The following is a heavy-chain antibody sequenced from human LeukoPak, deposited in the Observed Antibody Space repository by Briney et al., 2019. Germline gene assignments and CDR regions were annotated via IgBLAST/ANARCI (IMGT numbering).Heavy chain of an antibody. CDR1: GGSISSYY. D-gene: IGHD3-22*01. CDR3: ARGQYYYDSSAYYPFHY. V-gene: IGHV4-4*07. Sequence: PSETLSLTCTASGGSISSYYWSWIRQPAGKGLEWIGRIHTSGSTNYNPSLKSRVTLSVDTSKNQFSLKLSSVTAADTAVYYCARGQYYYDSSAYYPFHYWGQGTLVTVSS. CDR2: IHTSGST. J-gene: IGHJ4*02.